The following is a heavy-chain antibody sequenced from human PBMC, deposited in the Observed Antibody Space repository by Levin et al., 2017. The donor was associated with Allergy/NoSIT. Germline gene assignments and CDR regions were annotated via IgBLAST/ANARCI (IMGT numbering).Heavy chain of an antibody. D-gene: IGHD3-22*01. J-gene: IGHJ6*02. V-gene: IGHV3-66*01. CDR1: GFTVSSHY. CDR3: ASRIYYFDSSDSRMDV. Sequence: GESLKISCAASGFTVSSHYMSWVRQAPGKGLEFVSVIFGGGSRYYADSVKGRFTISRDNSKNTLYLQMNSLRAEDTAVYYCASRIYYFDSSDSRMDVWGQGTTVTVSS. CDR2: IFGGGSR.